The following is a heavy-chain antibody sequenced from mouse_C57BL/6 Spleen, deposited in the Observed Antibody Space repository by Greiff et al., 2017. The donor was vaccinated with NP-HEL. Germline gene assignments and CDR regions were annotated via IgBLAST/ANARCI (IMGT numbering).Heavy chain of an antibody. CDR2: ISDGGSYT. CDR3: ARANLQNPDYYAMDY. V-gene: IGHV5-4*03. J-gene: IGHJ4*01. Sequence: EVMLVESGGGLVKPGGSLKLSCAASGFTFSSYAMSWVRQTPEKRLEWVATISDGGSYTYYPDNVKGRFTISRDNAKNNLYLQMSHLKSEDTAMYYCARANLQNPDYYAMDYWGQGTSVTVSS. CDR1: GFTFSSYA.